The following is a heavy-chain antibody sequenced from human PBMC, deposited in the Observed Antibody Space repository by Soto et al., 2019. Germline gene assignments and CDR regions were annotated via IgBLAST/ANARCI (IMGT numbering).Heavy chain of an antibody. CDR1: GYTFTSYD. D-gene: IGHD2-2*02. CDR2: MNPNSGNT. Sequence: QVQLVQSGAEVKKPGASVTVSCKASGYTFTSYDINWVRQATGQGLEWMGWMNPNSGNTGYAQKFQGRVTMTRNTSISTAYMELSSLRSEDTAVYYCARGTRRGPLYQLLYSYWGQGTLVTVSS. V-gene: IGHV1-8*01. CDR3: ARGTRRGPLYQLLYSY. J-gene: IGHJ4*02.